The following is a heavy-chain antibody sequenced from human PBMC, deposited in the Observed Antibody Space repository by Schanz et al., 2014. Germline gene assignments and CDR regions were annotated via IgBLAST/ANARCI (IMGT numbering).Heavy chain of an antibody. Sequence: QVQLVESGGGLVKPGGSLRLSCSASGFTFSDYFMTWIRQAPGKGLEWLSYISSSGTSTYYADSVKGRFTISRDNARNTLYLQMNSLRAEDTAVYYCTRDTDYHFDYWGQGTLVTVSS. J-gene: IGHJ4*02. CDR2: ISSSGTST. D-gene: IGHD4-17*01. V-gene: IGHV3-11*04. CDR1: GFTFSDYF. CDR3: TRDTDYHFDY.